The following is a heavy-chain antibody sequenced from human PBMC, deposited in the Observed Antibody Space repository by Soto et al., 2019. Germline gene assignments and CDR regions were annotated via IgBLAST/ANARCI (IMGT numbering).Heavy chain of an antibody. D-gene: IGHD5-12*01. CDR1: GFSFSNYG. CDR3: AKVEVAYDY. J-gene: IGHJ4*02. CDR2: IAYDGSDK. V-gene: IGHV3-30*18. Sequence: QVQLVQSGGGVVQPGRSLRLSCAASGFSFSNYGMHWVRQAPGKGLEWVALIAYDGSDKYYADSVKGRFTISRDNSKKMLYLQMNSLRPDDTAVYFCAKVEVAYDYWGQGAQVIVSS.